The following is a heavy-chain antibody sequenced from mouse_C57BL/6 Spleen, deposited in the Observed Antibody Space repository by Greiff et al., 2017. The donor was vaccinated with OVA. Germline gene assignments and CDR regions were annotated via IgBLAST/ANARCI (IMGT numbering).Heavy chain of an antibody. CDR2: ISSGGSYT. CDR3: ARITTVFDY. Sequence: EVKLVESGGDLVKPGGSLKLSCAASGFTFSSYGMSWVRQTPDKRLEWVATISSGGSYTYYPDSVKGRFTISRDNAKNTLYLQMSSLKSEDTAMYCCARITTVFDYWGQGTTLTVSS. V-gene: IGHV5-6*01. J-gene: IGHJ2*01. CDR1: GFTFSSYG. D-gene: IGHD1-1*01.